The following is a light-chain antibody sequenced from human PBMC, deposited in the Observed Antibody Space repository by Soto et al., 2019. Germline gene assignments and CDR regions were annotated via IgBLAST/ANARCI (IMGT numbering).Light chain of an antibody. Sequence: EIVLTQSPGNLSLSPGERVTLSCRASQSVSNNYLAWYQQKPGQAPRLLIYAVSSRANAIPDRFSGSGSGTDFTLTISRLEPEDFAVYYCQHYGSSPWLTFGGGTKVEIK. CDR2: AVS. J-gene: IGKJ4*01. V-gene: IGKV3-20*01. CDR3: QHYGSSPWLT. CDR1: QSVSNNY.